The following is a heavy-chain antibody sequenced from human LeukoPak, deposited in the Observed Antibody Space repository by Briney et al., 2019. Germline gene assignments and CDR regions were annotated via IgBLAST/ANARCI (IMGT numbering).Heavy chain of an antibody. CDR3: ASLYYGSGSYSNYYFDY. D-gene: IGHD3-10*01. Sequence: SETLSLTCTVSGGSISSYYWSWIRQPPGKGLEWIGYIYYSGSTNYNPSLRSRVTISVDTSKNQFSLKLSSVTAADTAVYYCASLYYGSGSYSNYYFDYWGQGTLVTVSS. CDR2: IYYSGST. J-gene: IGHJ4*02. V-gene: IGHV4-59*01. CDR1: GGSISSYY.